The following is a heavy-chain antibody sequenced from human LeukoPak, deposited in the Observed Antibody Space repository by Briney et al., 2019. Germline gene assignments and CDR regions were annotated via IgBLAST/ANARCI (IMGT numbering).Heavy chain of an antibody. CDR2: IYYSGST. D-gene: IGHD2-2*01. J-gene: IGHJ6*02. CDR1: GDSITTNNYY. CDR3: AREDCSSTSCYGMDV. Sequence: SETLSLTCSVSGDSITTNNYYWGWIRQPPGKGLEWIGYIYYSGSTNYNPSLKSRVTISVDTSKNQFSLKLSSVTAADTAVYYCAREDCSSTSCYGMDVWGQGTTVTVSS. V-gene: IGHV4-61*01.